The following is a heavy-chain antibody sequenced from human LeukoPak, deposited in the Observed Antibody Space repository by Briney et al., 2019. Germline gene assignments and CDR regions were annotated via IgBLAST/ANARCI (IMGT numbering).Heavy chain of an antibody. CDR2: INHSGRT. CDR1: GGSFSGYY. J-gene: IGHJ5*02. V-gene: IGHV4-34*01. CDR3: ARCSTTASFDP. Sequence: SEALSLTCAVYGGSFSGYYWSWIHQPPGKGLEWIGEINHSGRTNYNPSLKSRVTISVDTSKNQFSLKLSSVTAADTAVYYCARCSTTASFDPWGQGTLVTVSS. D-gene: IGHD2-2*01.